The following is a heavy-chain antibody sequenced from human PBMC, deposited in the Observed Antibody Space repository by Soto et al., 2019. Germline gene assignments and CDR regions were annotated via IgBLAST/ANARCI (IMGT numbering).Heavy chain of an antibody. CDR2: IKQDGSEK. CDR1: GFTFSSYW. Sequence: EVQLGESGGGLVQPGGSLRLSCAASGFTFSSYWMSWVRQAPGEWLEWVANIKQDGSEKYYVDSVKGRFTISRDNAKNSLYLQMNSLRAEDTAVYYCARDLRDILTGYSYDAFDIWGQGTMVTVSS. J-gene: IGHJ3*02. D-gene: IGHD3-9*01. V-gene: IGHV3-7*01. CDR3: ARDLRDILTGYSYDAFDI.